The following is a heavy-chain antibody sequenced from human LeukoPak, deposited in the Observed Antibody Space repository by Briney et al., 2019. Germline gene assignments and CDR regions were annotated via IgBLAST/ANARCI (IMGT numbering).Heavy chain of an antibody. V-gene: IGHV1-18*01. J-gene: IGHJ4*02. CDR1: GYTFTSYG. CDR3: ARVEIQLWPKDFDY. D-gene: IGHD5-18*01. CDR2: ISAYNGNT. Sequence: ASVKVSCKASGYTFTSYGIRWVRQAPGQGLEWMGWISAYNGNTNYAQKLQGRVTMTTDTSTSTAYMELRSLRSDDTAVYYCARVEIQLWPKDFDYWGQGTLVTVSS.